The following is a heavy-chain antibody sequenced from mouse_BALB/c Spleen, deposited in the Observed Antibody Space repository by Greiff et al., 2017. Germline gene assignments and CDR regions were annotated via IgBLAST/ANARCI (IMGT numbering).Heavy chain of an antibody. CDR2: ISSGSSTI. Sequence: EVQLQQSGGGLVQPGGSRKLSCAASGFTFSSFGMHWVRQAPEKGLEWVAYISSGSSTIYYADTVKGRFTISRDNPKNTLFLQMTSLRSEDTAMYYCARSEGFYAMDYWGQGTSVTVSS. CDR1: GFTFSSFG. CDR3: ARSEGFYAMDY. J-gene: IGHJ4*01. V-gene: IGHV5-17*02.